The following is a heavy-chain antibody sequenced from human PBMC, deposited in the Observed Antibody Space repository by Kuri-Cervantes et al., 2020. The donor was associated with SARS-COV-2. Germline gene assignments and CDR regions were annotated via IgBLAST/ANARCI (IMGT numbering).Heavy chain of an antibody. J-gene: IGHJ4*02. V-gene: IGHV3-43D*03. D-gene: IGHD6-13*01. CDR2: ISWDGGST. CDR1: GFTFDDYA. Sequence: GESLKISCAASGFTFDDYAMHWVRQAPGKGLEWVSLISWDGGSTYYADSVKGRFTISRDNSKNSLYLQMNSLRAEDTAVYYCARVRGGGRAAAVLDYWGQGTLVTVSS. CDR3: ARVRGGGRAAAVLDY.